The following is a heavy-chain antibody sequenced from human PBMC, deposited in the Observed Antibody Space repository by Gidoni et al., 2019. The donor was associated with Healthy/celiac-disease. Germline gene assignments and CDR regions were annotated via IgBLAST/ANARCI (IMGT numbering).Heavy chain of an antibody. J-gene: IGHJ6*03. D-gene: IGHD2-21*01. Sequence: QVQLVESGGGVVQPGRSLRLSCAASGFTFSSYAMNWVRQAPGKGLEWVAVISYDGSNKYYADSVKGRFTISRDNSKNTLYLQMNSLRAEDTAVYYCAREDYSSMDVWGKGTTVTVSS. CDR2: ISYDGSNK. CDR3: AREDYSSMDV. V-gene: IGHV3-30-3*01. CDR1: GFTFSSYA.